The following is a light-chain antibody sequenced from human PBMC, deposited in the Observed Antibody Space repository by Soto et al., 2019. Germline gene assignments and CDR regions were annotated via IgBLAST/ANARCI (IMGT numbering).Light chain of an antibody. Sequence: QLVLTQPPSASETPGQRVTISCSGSSSNVGSNFVYWYQQFPGTAPKLLIYRNNQRPSGVPDRFSGSKSGTSASLAISGLRSEDEADYYCTTWDDSLSGPVFGGGTKVTVL. CDR1: SSNVGSNF. V-gene: IGLV1-47*01. CDR2: RNN. J-gene: IGLJ2*01. CDR3: TTWDDSLSGPV.